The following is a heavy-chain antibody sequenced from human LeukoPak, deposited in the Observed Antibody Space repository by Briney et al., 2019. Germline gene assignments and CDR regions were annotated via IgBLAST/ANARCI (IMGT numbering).Heavy chain of an antibody. J-gene: IGHJ6*02. CDR3: ARARFLEWLLGDYYYYYGMDV. CDR1: GGSFSGYY. Sequence: PSETLSLTCAVYGGSFSGYYWSWIRQPPGKGLEWIGEINHSGSTNYNPSLKSRVTISVDTSKNQFSLKLSSVTAAGTAVYYCARARFLEWLLGDYYYYYGMDVWGQGTTVTVSS. D-gene: IGHD3-3*01. V-gene: IGHV4-34*01. CDR2: INHSGST.